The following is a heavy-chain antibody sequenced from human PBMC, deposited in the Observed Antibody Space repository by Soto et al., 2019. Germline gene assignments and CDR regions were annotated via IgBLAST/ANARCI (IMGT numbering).Heavy chain of an antibody. Sequence: ASVKVSCKASGYTFTTSGISWVRQAPGQGLEWMGWISTYNGNTKYAQKLQGRVTMTTDASTSTAYMELRSLRSDDTAVYYCAREGVVIIFDYYYGMDVWGQGTTVTVSS. V-gene: IGHV1-18*01. CDR3: AREGVVIIFDYYYGMDV. CDR1: GYTFTTSG. J-gene: IGHJ6*02. CDR2: ISTYNGNT. D-gene: IGHD3-3*01.